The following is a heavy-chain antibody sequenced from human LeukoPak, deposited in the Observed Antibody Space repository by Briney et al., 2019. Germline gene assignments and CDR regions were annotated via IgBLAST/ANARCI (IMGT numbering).Heavy chain of an antibody. V-gene: IGHV4-39*07. D-gene: IGHD1-26*01. CDR1: GGSISSSSYY. CDR3: AREGWELLPRFDY. J-gene: IGHJ4*02. CDR2: IYYSGST. Sequence: SETLSLTCTVSGGSISSSSYYWGWIRQPPGKGLEWIGSIYYSGSTYYNPSLKSRITISVDTSKNQFSLKLSSVTAADTAVYYCAREGWELLPRFDYWGQGTLVTVSS.